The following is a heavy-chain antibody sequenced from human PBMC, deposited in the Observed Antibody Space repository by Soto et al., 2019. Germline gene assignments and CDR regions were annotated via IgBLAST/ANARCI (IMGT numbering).Heavy chain of an antibody. CDR2: IFYSGTT. V-gene: IGHV4-39*07. Sequence: QLQLQESGPGLVKPSETLSLNCTVSGASLSSISYYWGWIRQPPGKGLEWVGSIFYSGTTNYNPSLQSRLTISVDTSKNQFSLTLSSVTAADTAVYYCAKGGGRGVPGGDYFDYWGLGTLVTVSS. D-gene: IGHD2-8*02. CDR3: AKGGGRGVPGGDYFDY. CDR1: GASLSSISYY. J-gene: IGHJ4*02.